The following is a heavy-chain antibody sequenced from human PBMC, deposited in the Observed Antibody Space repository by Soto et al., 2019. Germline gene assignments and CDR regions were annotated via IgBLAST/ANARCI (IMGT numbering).Heavy chain of an antibody. CDR2: INHSGST. J-gene: IGHJ3*02. V-gene: IGHV4-34*01. D-gene: IGHD2-15*01. CDR1: GGSFSGYC. Sequence: PSETLSLTCAVYGGSFSGYCWSWIRQPPGKGLEWIGEINHSGSTNYNPSLKSRVTISVDTSKNQFSLKLSSVTAADTAVYYCARGLEYCSGGSCSVRAFDIWGQGTMVTVPS. CDR3: ARGLEYCSGGSCSVRAFDI.